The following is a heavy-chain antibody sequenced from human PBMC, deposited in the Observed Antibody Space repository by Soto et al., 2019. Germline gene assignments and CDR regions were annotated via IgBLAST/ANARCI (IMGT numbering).Heavy chain of an antibody. J-gene: IGHJ5*02. CDR2: VSRSGGST. CDR1: GYTFGKYA. D-gene: IGHD3-3*01. Sequence: EVQLLESGGGLVQPGGSLRLSCAASGYTFGKYAMIWVRQAPGKGLDWVSGVSRSGGSTYYADSVKGRFTISRDNSKNTLYLQMNSLRAEDTVVYYCAKGSGEVPTNWFDPWGQGTLVTVS. CDR3: AKGSGEVPTNWFDP. V-gene: IGHV3-23*01.